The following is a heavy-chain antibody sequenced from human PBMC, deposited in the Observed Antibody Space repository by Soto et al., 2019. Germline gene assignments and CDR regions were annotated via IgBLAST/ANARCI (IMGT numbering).Heavy chain of an antibody. CDR1: GFTFDDHV. D-gene: IGHD3-3*01. V-gene: IGHV3-9*01. CDR3: ARSWSGSTSGRVDV. J-gene: IGHJ6*02. CDR2: ITWDGYSI. Sequence: GGSLRLSCVASGFTFDDHVMHWVRQVPGKGLEWVGHITWDGYSIGYGGSVRGRFTISRDNAKNTLHLQMNSLRPEDTALYYCARSWSGSTSGRVDVWGQGTTVTVSS.